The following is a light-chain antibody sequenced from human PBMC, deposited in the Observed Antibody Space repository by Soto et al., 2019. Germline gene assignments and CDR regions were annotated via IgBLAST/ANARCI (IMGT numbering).Light chain of an antibody. CDR2: GAP. V-gene: IGKV3-20*01. J-gene: IGKJ1*01. CDR1: QSVRSSY. Sequence: EIVLTQSPGTLSLSPGEKATLSGRASQSVRSSYLAWNQQKLAQAPRLLISGAPSSATGLPDRLSGSGSGTDFTLTISRLEPEYFAVYYCQQYGXSPGTFGQGTKVDIK. CDR3: QQYGXSPGT.